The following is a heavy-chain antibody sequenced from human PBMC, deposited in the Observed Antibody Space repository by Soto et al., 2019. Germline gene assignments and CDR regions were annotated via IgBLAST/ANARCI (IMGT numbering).Heavy chain of an antibody. Sequence: GASVKVSCKASGYTFTSYYMHWVRQAPGQGLEWMGIINPSGGSTSYAQKFQGRVTVTRDTSTSTVYMELRSLRSGDTAVYYGARGIVVDINYWGQGTLVTVSS. CDR2: INPSGGST. CDR1: GYTFTSYY. V-gene: IGHV1-46*01. D-gene: IGHD3-22*01. J-gene: IGHJ4*02. CDR3: ARGIVVDINY.